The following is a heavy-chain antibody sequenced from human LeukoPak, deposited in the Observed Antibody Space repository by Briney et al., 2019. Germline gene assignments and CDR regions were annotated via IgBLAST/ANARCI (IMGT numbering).Heavy chain of an antibody. Sequence: GGSLRLSCTASGFTFSSYAMHWVRQAPGKGLEWVAVISYDGSNKYYADSVKGRFTISRDNSENTLYLQMNSLRAEDTAVYYCARGPPRITMIVVVTNYEGPLDYWGQGTLVTVSS. J-gene: IGHJ4*02. V-gene: IGHV3-30-3*01. CDR2: ISYDGSNK. CDR3: ARGPPRITMIVVVTNYEGPLDY. CDR1: GFTFSSYA. D-gene: IGHD3-22*01.